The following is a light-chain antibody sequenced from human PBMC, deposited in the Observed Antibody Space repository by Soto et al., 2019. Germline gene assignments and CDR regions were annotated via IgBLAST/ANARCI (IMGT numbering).Light chain of an antibody. J-gene: IGKJ1*01. CDR3: QQHNSYSRT. V-gene: IGKV1-5*03. CDR2: RAS. Sequence: DIQMTQSPSTLSASIGDRVTITCRASQSISRWLARYQQKPGRAPKLLIYRASSLESGVPSRFSGSGSGTEFTLTISSLQPDDFATYYCQQHNSYSRTFGQGTKVEIK. CDR1: QSISRW.